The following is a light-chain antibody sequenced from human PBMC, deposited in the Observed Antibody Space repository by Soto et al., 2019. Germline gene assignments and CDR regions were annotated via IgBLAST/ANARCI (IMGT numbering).Light chain of an antibody. J-gene: IGKJ2*01. CDR2: DAS. V-gene: IGKV1-33*01. CDR3: QQSYSLPDT. CDR1: QDISNY. Sequence: DIQMTQSPSSLSASVGDRVTITCQASQDISNYLNWYQQKPGKAPKLLIYDASNLETGVPSRFSGSGSGTDFTFTISSLQPEDFATYFCQQSYSLPDTFGRGTRLEIK.